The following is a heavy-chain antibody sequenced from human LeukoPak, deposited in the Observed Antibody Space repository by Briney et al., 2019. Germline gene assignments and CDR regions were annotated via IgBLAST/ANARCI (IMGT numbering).Heavy chain of an antibody. V-gene: IGHV4-39*01. CDR3: ARRRNVPAATFDY. CDR2: IYYSGST. J-gene: IGHJ4*02. Sequence: SETLSLTCTVSGDSISSSSYYWGWIRQPPGKGLEWIGSIYYSGSTYYNPSLKSRVTISVDTSKNQFSLKLSSVTAADTAVYYCARRRNVPAATFDYWGQGTLVTVSS. D-gene: IGHD2-2*01. CDR1: GDSISSSSYY.